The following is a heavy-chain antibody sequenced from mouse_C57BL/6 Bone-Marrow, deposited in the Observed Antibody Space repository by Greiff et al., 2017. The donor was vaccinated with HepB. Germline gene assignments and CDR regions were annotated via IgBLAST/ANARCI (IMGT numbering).Heavy chain of an antibody. CDR1: GYAFSSSW. J-gene: IGHJ4*01. CDR2: IYPGDGDT. CDR3: ARYAYYSSTGAMDY. Sequence: LQESGPELVKPGASVKISCKASGYAFSSSWMNWVKQRPGKGLEWIGRIYPGDGDTNYNGKFKGKATLTADKSSSTAYMQLSSLTSEDSAVYFCARYAYYSSTGAMDYWGQGTSVTVSS. D-gene: IGHD2-5*01. V-gene: IGHV1-82*01.